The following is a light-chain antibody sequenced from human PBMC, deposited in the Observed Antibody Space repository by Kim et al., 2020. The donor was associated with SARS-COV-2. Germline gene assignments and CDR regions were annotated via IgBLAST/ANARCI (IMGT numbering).Light chain of an antibody. CDR2: DVT. J-gene: IGLJ3*02. V-gene: IGLV2-14*03. CDR3: SSSTRSTTWV. CDR1: RSDIGGPYNS. Sequence: QSALTQPASVSGSPGQSITISCTGSRSDIGGPYNSVSWYQHHPGKAPKVMIYDVTKRPSRVSNRFSGSKSGNTASLTISGLQADDEAHYYCSSSTRSTTWVFGGGTQLTVL.